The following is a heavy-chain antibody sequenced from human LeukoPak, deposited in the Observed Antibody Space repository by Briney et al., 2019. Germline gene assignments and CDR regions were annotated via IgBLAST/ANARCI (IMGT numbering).Heavy chain of an antibody. V-gene: IGHV3-21*01. CDR3: ARDSARAGYYYYMDV. D-gene: IGHD3-10*01. Sequence: GGALRLSCAASGFTFTTYTMNWVRQAPGKGLEWVSSITSGVNYVNYAGSVKGRFTISRDNAKNSLYLQMNSLRADDTAVYYCARDSARAGYYYYMDVWGKGTTVTVSS. J-gene: IGHJ6*03. CDR1: GFTFTTYT. CDR2: ITSGVNYV.